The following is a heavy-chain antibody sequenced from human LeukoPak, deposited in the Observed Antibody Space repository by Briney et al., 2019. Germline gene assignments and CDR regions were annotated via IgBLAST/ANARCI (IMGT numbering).Heavy chain of an antibody. CDR1: GFTFISYG. V-gene: IGHV3-23*01. CDR2: ISGSGGST. D-gene: IGHD3-9*01. J-gene: IGHJ4*02. Sequence: GGSLRLSCAASGFTFISYGMSWVRQAPGKGLEWVSAISGSGGSTYYADSVKGRFTISRDNSKNTLYLQMNSLRAEDTAVYYCAKDTTFTYYDILTGYPETYFDYWGQGTLVTVSS. CDR3: AKDTTFTYYDILTGYPETYFDY.